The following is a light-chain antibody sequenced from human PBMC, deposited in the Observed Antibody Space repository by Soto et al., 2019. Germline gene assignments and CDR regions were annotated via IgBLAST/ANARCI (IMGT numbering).Light chain of an antibody. CDR3: SSYTSSNNFGV. CDR1: SSDVGGYNY. V-gene: IGLV2-14*01. J-gene: IGLJ3*02. Sequence: QSALTQPASVSGSPGQSITISCTGTSSDVGGYNYVSWYQQHPGKAPKLMIYEVSNRPSGVSNRFSGSKSANTASLTISGLQAEDEADYYCSSYTSSNNFGVFGGGTKVTVL. CDR2: EVS.